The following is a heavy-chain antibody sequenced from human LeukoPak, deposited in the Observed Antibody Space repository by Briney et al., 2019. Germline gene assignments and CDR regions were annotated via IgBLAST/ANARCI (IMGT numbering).Heavy chain of an antibody. CDR1: GYSISSGYY. V-gene: IGHV4-38-2*01. CDR2: IYHSGST. CDR3: ARGQRGYSRFYYFDY. D-gene: IGHD6-13*01. J-gene: IGHJ4*02. Sequence: SETLSLTCAVSGYSISSGYYWGWIRQPPGKGLEWIGSIYHSGSTYYNPSLKSRVTMSVDTSKNQFSLKLSSVTAADTAVYYCARGQRGYSRFYYFDYWGQGTLVTVSS.